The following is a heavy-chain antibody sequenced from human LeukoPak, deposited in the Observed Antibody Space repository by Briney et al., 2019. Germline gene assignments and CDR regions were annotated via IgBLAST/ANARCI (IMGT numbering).Heavy chain of an antibody. J-gene: IGHJ6*03. Sequence: ASVKVSCKASGGTFSSYAISWVRQAPGQGLEWMGGIIPIFGTANYAQKFQGRVTITTDGSTSTAYMELSSLRSEDTAVYYCARGGAAREGYYYYYYMDVWGKGTTVTVSS. CDR3: ARGGAAREGYYYYYYMDV. V-gene: IGHV1-69*05. D-gene: IGHD6-25*01. CDR2: IIPIFGTA. CDR1: GGTFSSYA.